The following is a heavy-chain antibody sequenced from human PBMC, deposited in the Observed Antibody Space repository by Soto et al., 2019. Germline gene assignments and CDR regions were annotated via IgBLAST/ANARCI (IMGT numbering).Heavy chain of an antibody. J-gene: IGHJ3*02. CDR1: RFTFSNYA. D-gene: IGHD2-2*01. V-gene: IGHV3-23*01. Sequence: EAQLLESGGALVQPGGSLRLSCAASRFTFSNYAMNWVRQAPGKGLEWVSGITGSGFQTFYADSVKGRFTISRDNSKNTLYLQMSSLRAEDTAIYYCAKESYGTSRGSFDIWGQGTTVSVSS. CDR3: AKESYGTSRGSFDI. CDR2: ITGSGFQT.